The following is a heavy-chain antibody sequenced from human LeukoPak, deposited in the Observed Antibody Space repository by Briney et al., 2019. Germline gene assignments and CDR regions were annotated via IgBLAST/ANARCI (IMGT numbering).Heavy chain of an antibody. CDR2: FDPEDGET. CDR3: ATDQGPLCTSTSCQNWFDP. J-gene: IGHJ5*02. V-gene: IGHV1-24*01. D-gene: IGHD2-2*01. Sequence: ASVKVSCKVSGYTLNELSMHWVRQAPGKGLEWMGGFDPEDGETIYAQKFQGRVTMTEDTSTDTAYMELSSLRSEDTAVYYCATDQGPLCTSTSCQNWFDPWGQGTLVTVSS. CDR1: GYTLNELS.